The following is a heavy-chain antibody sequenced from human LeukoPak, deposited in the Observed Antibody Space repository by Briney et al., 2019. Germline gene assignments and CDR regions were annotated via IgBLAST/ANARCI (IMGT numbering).Heavy chain of an antibody. D-gene: IGHD3-10*01. J-gene: IGHJ4*02. CDR1: GGSITITSYY. CDR3: ARYVVYGSGKYYFDY. Sequence: SETLSLTCTVSGGSITITSYYWAWIRQPPGKGLEWIGSIYYGGNTYYTPSLKSRVTISVDTSENQFSLKLSSVTAADTAVYYCARYVVYGSGKYYFDYWGQGTLVTVSS. V-gene: IGHV4-39*01. CDR2: IYYGGNT.